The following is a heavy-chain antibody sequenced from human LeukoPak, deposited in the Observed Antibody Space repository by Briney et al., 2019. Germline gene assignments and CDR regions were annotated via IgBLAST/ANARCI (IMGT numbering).Heavy chain of an antibody. CDR1: GYTFTSYG. D-gene: IGHD3-22*01. J-gene: IGHJ3*02. CDR2: ISAYNGNT. Sequence: ASVKVSCKASGYTFTSYGISWVRQAPGQGLEWMGWISAYNGNTNYAQKLQGRVTMTTDTSTSTAYMELRSLRSDDTAVYYCAKAQRPNYYDSSGSLDAFDIWGQGTMVTVSS. V-gene: IGHV1-18*01. CDR3: AKAQRPNYYDSSGSLDAFDI.